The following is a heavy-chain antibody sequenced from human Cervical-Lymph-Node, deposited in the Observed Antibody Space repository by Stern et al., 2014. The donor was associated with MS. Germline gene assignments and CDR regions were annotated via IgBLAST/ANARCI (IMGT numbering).Heavy chain of an antibody. CDR1: GFTFSSYG. CDR3: ARGHIPYAYNYLFDY. D-gene: IGHD5-24*01. Sequence: QVQLEESGGGVVQPGTSLRLSCAASGFTFSSYGMHWVRQAPGTGLEWVALAWYDGSTAYYTNSVKGRFTISRDNSKNTLSLQMNSLTAEDTAVYYCARGHIPYAYNYLFDYWGQGTLVTVSS. V-gene: IGHV3-33*01. CDR2: AWYDGSTA. J-gene: IGHJ4*02.